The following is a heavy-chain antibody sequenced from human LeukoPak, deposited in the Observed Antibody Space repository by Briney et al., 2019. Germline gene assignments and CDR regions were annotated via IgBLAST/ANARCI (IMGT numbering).Heavy chain of an antibody. CDR2: INPNSGGT. D-gene: IGHD2-15*01. V-gene: IGHV1-2*02. CDR3: ARASSRGGSGSFVFDY. CDR1: GYTFTGYY. J-gene: IGHJ4*02. Sequence: ASVKVSCKASGYTFTGYYKHWVRQAPGQGLEWMGWINPNSGGTNYAQKFQGRVTMTRDTSISTAYMELSRLRSDDTAVYYCARASSRGGSGSFVFDYWGQGTLVTVSS.